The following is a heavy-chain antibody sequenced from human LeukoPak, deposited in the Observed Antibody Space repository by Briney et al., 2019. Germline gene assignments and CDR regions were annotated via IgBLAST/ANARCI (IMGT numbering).Heavy chain of an antibody. Sequence: SEILSLTCTVSNGSISSDHWSWVRQPPGKGLEWIGYILTSGTTNYNPSLKSRLTISVDTSKNQFTLKLSSVTAADTAVYYCARLRVSGTYLYYFDYWGQGTLATVSS. V-gene: IGHV4-4*09. J-gene: IGHJ4*02. CDR3: ARLRVSGTYLYYFDY. D-gene: IGHD3-10*01. CDR2: ILTSGTT. CDR1: NGSISSDH.